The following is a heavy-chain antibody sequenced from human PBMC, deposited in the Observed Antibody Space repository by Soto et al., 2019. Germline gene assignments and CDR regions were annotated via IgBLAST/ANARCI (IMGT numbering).Heavy chain of an antibody. CDR1: GYTLTGYY. V-gene: IGHV1-2*04. J-gene: IGHJ4*02. D-gene: IGHD2-2*01. CDR2: INPNSGGT. CDR3: ARGDIVVVPAAMMDIPMGY. Sequence: ASVKVSCKASGYTLTGYYMHWVRQAPGQGLEWMGWINPNSGGTNYAQKFQGWVTMTRDTSISTAYMELSRLRSDDTAVYYCARGDIVVVPAAMMDIPMGYWGQGTLVTVSS.